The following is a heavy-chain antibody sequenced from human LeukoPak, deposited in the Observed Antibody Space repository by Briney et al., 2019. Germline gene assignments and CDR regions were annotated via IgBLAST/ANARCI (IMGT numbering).Heavy chain of an antibody. Sequence: GGSLRLSCAASGLTFSSYAMHWVRQAPGKGLEWVAVISYDGSNKYYADSVKGRFTISRDNSKNTLYLQMNSLRAEDTAVYYCARDNDYGGNYGLGYWGQGTLVTVSS. D-gene: IGHD4-23*01. J-gene: IGHJ4*02. CDR1: GLTFSSYA. V-gene: IGHV3-30-3*01. CDR2: ISYDGSNK. CDR3: ARDNDYGGNYGLGY.